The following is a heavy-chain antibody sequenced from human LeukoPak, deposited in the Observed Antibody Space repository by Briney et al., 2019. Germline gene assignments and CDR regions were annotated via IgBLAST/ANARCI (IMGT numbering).Heavy chain of an antibody. V-gene: IGHV4-61*01. CDR1: GGSISSSSYY. CDR3: ARISVSTGTTWDRYFDL. CDR2: IYYSGST. J-gene: IGHJ2*01. D-gene: IGHD4-11*01. Sequence: KPSETLSLTCTVSGGSISSSSYYWSWIRQPPGKGLEWIGYIYYSGSTNYNPSLKSRVTISVDTSKNQFSLKVSSVTAADTAVYYCARISVSTGTTWDRYFDLWGRGTLVTVSS.